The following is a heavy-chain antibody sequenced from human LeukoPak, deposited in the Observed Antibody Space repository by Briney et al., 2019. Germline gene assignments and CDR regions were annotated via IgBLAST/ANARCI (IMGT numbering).Heavy chain of an antibody. J-gene: IGHJ4*02. CDR2: ISQSVST. D-gene: IGHD6-19*01. CDR3: ARNNSNGFDF. V-gene: IGHV4-38-2*02. Sequence: NPSETLSLTCTVSGYSIIGGYYWGWIRQPPGKGLEWIGTISQSVSTYYNPSLKSRVTTSVDTSKNQFSLKLSSVTAADTAVYYCARNNSNGFDFWSQGTLVTVSS. CDR1: GYSIIGGYY.